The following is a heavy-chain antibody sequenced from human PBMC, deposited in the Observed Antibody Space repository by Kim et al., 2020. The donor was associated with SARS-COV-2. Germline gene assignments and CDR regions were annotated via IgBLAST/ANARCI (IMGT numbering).Heavy chain of an antibody. CDR2: FDPEDGET. V-gene: IGHV1-24*01. CDR1: GYTLTELS. J-gene: IGHJ4*02. D-gene: IGHD6-13*01. CDR3: ATYGYSSSWYEVDY. Sequence: ASVKVSCKVSGYTLTELSMHWVRQAPGKGLEWMGGFDPEDGETIYAQKFQGRVTMTEDTSTDTAYMELSSLRSEDTAVYYCATYGYSSSWYEVDYWGQGTLVTVSS.